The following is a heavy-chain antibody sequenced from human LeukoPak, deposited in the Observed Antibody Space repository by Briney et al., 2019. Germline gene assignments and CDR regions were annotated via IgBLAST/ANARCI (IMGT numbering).Heavy chain of an antibody. Sequence: SETLSLTCTVSGASISSYYWSWIRQPPGRGLEWIGSLYYSRSTSYNPSLESRVTISVDTPKNQLSLKLSSVTAADTALYYCAGSYGSGSYWHYWGQGTLVTVSS. V-gene: IGHV4-59*05. CDR3: AGSYGSGSYWHY. J-gene: IGHJ4*02. CDR1: GASISSYY. CDR2: LYYSRST. D-gene: IGHD3-10*01.